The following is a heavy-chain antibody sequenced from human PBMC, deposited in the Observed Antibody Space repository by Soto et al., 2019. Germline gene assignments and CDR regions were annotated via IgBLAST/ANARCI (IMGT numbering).Heavy chain of an antibody. CDR3: AMTTVTTQDAFDI. J-gene: IGHJ3*02. CDR2: IYYSGST. V-gene: IGHV4-39*01. CDR1: GGSISSSSYY. D-gene: IGHD4-17*01. Sequence: SETLSLTCTVSGGSISSSSYYWGWIRHPPGKGLEWIGSIYYSGSTYYNPSLKSRVTISVDTSKNQFSLKLSSVTAADTAVYYCAMTTVTTQDAFDIWGQGTMVTVSS.